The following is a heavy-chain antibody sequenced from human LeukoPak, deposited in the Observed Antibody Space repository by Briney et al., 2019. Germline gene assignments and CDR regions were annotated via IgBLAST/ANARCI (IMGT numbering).Heavy chain of an antibody. J-gene: IGHJ4*02. CDR3: ARGRQLGLPYYFDY. CDR1: GGTFSSYA. CDR2: IIPIFGTA. V-gene: IGHV1-69*13. Sequence: GASVKVSCKASGGTFSSYAISWVRQAPGQGLEWMGGIIPIFGTANYAQKVQGRVTITADESTSTAYMELSSLRSEDTAVYYCARGRQLGLPYYFDYWGQGTLVTVSS. D-gene: IGHD1-1*01.